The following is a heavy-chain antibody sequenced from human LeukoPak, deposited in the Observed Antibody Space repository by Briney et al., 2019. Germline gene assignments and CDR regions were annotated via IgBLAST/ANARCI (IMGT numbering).Heavy chain of an antibody. Sequence: GGSLRLSCAASGFTFSSYAMRWVRRAPGEGLEWVSAISGSGDSTYYADSVKGRFTISRDNSKNTLYLQVNSLRAEDTAVYYCADSNYWYPVDYWGQGTLVTVSS. CDR3: ADSNYWYPVDY. CDR1: GFTFSSYA. CDR2: ISGSGDST. J-gene: IGHJ4*02. V-gene: IGHV3-23*01. D-gene: IGHD4-11*01.